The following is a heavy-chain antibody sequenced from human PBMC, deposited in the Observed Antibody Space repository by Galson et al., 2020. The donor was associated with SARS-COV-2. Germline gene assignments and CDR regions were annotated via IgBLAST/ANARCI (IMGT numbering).Heavy chain of an antibody. V-gene: IGHV3-33*06. Sequence: GGSLRFSCAASGFTFSSYGMHWVRQAPGKGLEWVALIWYDGSNTYYADSVKGRFTISRDNSKNTLFMQMKSLRVEDTAVYYCAKDRYYGSGTYSIRDYYYGMDVWGQGTTVTVSS. D-gene: IGHD3-10*01. CDR2: IWYDGSNT. J-gene: IGHJ6*02. CDR3: AKDRYYGSGTYSIRDYYYGMDV. CDR1: GFTFSSYG.